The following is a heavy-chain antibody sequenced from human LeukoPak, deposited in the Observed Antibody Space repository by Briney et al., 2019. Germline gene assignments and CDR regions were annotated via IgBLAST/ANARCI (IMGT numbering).Heavy chain of an antibody. CDR2: INPNSGGT. Sequence: ASVKVSCKASGYTFTGYYTHWVRQAPGQGLEWMGWINPNSGGTNYAQKFQGRVTMTRDTSISTAYMELSRLRSDDTAVYYCARDFPRGIAVNYWGQGTLVTVSS. V-gene: IGHV1-2*02. J-gene: IGHJ4*02. CDR1: GYTFTGYY. CDR3: ARDFPRGIAVNY. D-gene: IGHD6-19*01.